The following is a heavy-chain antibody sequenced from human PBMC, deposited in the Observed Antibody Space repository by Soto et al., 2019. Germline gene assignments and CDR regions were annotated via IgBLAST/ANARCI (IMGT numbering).Heavy chain of an antibody. Sequence: GGSLRLSCAASGFTFSSYAMHWVRQAPGKGLEWVAVISYDGSNKYYADSVKGRFTISRDNSKNTLYLQMNSLRAEDTAVYYCARDSSSAFDYWGQGTLVTVSS. CDR2: ISYDGSNK. J-gene: IGHJ4*02. CDR1: GFTFSSYA. V-gene: IGHV3-30-3*01. D-gene: IGHD6-6*01. CDR3: ARDSSSAFDY.